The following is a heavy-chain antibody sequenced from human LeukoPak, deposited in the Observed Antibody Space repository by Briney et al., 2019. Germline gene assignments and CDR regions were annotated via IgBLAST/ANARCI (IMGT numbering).Heavy chain of an antibody. D-gene: IGHD2/OR15-2a*01. CDR1: GGTFSSYA. V-gene: IGHV1-69*04. J-gene: IGHJ4*02. Sequence: SVKVSCKASGGTFSSYAISWVRQAPGQGLEWMGRIIPILGIANYAQKFQGRVTITADKSTSTAYMELSSLSSEDTAVYYCARGTTTPSGGFYWGRGPRVPVSS. CDR3: ARGTTTPSGGFY. CDR2: IIPILGIA.